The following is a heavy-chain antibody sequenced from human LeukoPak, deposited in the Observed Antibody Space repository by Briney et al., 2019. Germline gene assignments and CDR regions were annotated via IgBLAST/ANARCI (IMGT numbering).Heavy chain of an antibody. CDR1: GFTFSSYA. Sequence: GGSLRLSCAASGFTFSSYAMHWVRQAPGKGLEWVADISYDGSNKYYADSVKGRFTISRDNSKNTLYLQMNSLRAEDTAVYYCARDGMVAPTFDYWGQGTLVTVSS. CDR2: ISYDGSNK. V-gene: IGHV3-30*01. CDR3: ARDGMVAPTFDY. J-gene: IGHJ4*02. D-gene: IGHD2-15*01.